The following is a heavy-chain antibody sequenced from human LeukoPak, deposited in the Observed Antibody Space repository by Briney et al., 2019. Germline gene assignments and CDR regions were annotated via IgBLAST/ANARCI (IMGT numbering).Heavy chain of an antibody. CDR2: MNPNSGNT. CDR3: ARGPPYTVTTFLDY. D-gene: IGHD4-17*01. Sequence: GASVKVSCKASGGTFSSYAISWVRQAPGQGLEWMGWMNPNSGNTGYAQKFQGRVTMTRNTSISTAYMELSSLRSEDTAVYYCARGPPYTVTTFLDYWGQGTLVTVSS. J-gene: IGHJ4*02. V-gene: IGHV1-8*02. CDR1: GGTFSSYA.